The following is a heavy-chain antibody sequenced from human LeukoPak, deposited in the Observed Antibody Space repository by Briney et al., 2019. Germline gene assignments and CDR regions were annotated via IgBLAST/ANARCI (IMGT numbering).Heavy chain of an antibody. J-gene: IGHJ4*02. V-gene: IGHV1-2*02. CDR2: INPKSGVT. CDR1: GYTFTDYY. D-gene: IGHD6-6*01. CDR3: AREEYSSSSLSFDY. Sequence: ASVKVSCKASGYTFTDYYIHWMRQAPGQGLEWMGWINPKSGVTNYVQKFQGRVTMTRDTSISTAYMELSRLRSDDTAVYYCAREEYSSSSLSFDYWGQGTLVTVSS.